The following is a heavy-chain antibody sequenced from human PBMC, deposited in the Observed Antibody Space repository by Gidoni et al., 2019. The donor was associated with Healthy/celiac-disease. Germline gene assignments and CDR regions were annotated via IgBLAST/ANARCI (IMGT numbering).Heavy chain of an antibody. J-gene: IGHJ3*02. CDR1: GFTFDDSA. CDR2: ISWNSGSI. Sequence: EVQLVESGGGLVQPGRSLRLSCAASGFTFDDSAMHWVRQAPGKGLEWVSGISWNSGSIGYADSVKGRFTISRDNAKNSLYLQMNSLRAEDTALYYCAKAISSIAARPSAFDIWGQGTMVTVSS. D-gene: IGHD6-6*01. V-gene: IGHV3-9*01. CDR3: AKAISSIAARPSAFDI.